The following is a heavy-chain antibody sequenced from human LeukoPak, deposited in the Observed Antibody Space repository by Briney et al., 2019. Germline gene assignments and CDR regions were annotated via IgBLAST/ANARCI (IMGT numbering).Heavy chain of an antibody. CDR3: AKDYAGATQDDY. J-gene: IGHJ4*02. Sequence: GGSLRLSCAASGFTFSSYGMHWVRKAPGKGLERVAVISYDGSNKYYADSVNGRFTISRDNSKNTLYLQMNSLRADDTTVYYCAKDYAGATQDDYWGQGTLVTVSS. CDR2: ISYDGSNK. CDR1: GFTFSSYG. V-gene: IGHV3-30*18. D-gene: IGHD1-26*01.